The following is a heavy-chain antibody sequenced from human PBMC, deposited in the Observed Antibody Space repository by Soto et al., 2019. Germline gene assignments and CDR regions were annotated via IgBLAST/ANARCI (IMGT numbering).Heavy chain of an antibody. Sequence: ASVKVSCKASGGTFSSYAISWVRQAPGQGLEWMGGIIPIFGTANYAQKFQGRVTITADESTSTAYMELSSLRSEDTAVYYCARAGYYDSSGYYSFFDYWGQGTLVTVSS. J-gene: IGHJ4*02. V-gene: IGHV1-69*13. CDR2: IIPIFGTA. CDR3: ARAGYYDSSGYYSFFDY. D-gene: IGHD3-22*01. CDR1: GGTFSSYA.